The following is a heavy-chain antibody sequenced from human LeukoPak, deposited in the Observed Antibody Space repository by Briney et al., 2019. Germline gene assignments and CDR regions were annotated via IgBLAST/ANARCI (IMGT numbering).Heavy chain of an antibody. CDR2: ISTSGATT. CDR3: AKWSRGAGNHFDY. J-gene: IGHJ4*02. V-gene: IGHV3-23*01. D-gene: IGHD4-23*01. CDR1: EVTFSSHA. Sequence: GGSLRLSCAGSEVTFSSHAMTWVRQAPGKGLEWVSVISTSGATTYYANSVRGRFTISRDNSKNTLYLQMSSLRAEDTAIYYCAKWSRGAGNHFDYWGQGTLVTVSS.